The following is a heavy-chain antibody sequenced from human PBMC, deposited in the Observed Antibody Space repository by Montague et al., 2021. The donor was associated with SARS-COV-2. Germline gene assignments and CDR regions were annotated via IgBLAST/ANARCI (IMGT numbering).Heavy chain of an antibody. J-gene: IGHJ6*02. CDR3: ARTYYDILTGRDYGMDV. CDR1: GFLLSTSGMC. D-gene: IGHD3-9*01. Sequence: PALVKPTQTLTLTCTFSGFLLSTSGMCVSWIRQPPGKALEWLARIDWDDDKYYSTSLETRLTISKDTSKNQVVLTMTNMDPVDTATYYCARTYYDILTGRDYGMDVWGQGTTVTVSS. V-gene: IGHV2-70*11. CDR2: IDWDDDK.